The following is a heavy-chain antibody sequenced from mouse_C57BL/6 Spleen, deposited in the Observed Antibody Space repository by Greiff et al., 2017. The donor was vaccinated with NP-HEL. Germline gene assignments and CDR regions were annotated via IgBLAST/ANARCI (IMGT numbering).Heavy chain of an antibody. Sequence: QVQLQQPGAELVRPGSSVKLSCKASGYTFTSYWMHWVKQRPIQGLEWIGNIDPSDSETHYNQKFKDKATLTVDKSSSTAYMQLSSLTSEDSAVYYCARPDSSGYLFAYWGQGTLVTVSA. CDR2: IDPSDSET. J-gene: IGHJ3*01. CDR3: ARPDSSGYLFAY. CDR1: GYTFTSYW. D-gene: IGHD3-2*02. V-gene: IGHV1-52*01.